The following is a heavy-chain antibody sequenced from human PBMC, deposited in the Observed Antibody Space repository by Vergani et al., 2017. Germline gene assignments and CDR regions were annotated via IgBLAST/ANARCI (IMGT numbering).Heavy chain of an antibody. CDR2: IKQDGSEK. CDR3: ARAGYCAHGVCYMTYYYYMDV. D-gene: IGHD2-8*01. V-gene: IGHV3-7*04. J-gene: IGHJ6*03. Sequence: EVLLVESGGGLVQPGGSLRLSCAASGFTFSAYWMNWARQAPGKGLEWVANIKQDGSEKYYVDSVKGRFTISRDNSKNTLYLQMNNLRAADTAVYYCARAGYCAHGVCYMTYYYYMDVWGKGTAVTVSS. CDR1: GFTFSAYW.